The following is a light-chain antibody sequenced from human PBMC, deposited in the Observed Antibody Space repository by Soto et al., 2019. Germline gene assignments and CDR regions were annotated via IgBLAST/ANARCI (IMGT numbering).Light chain of an antibody. CDR2: AAS. J-gene: IGKJ4*01. CDR3: QKYYSAPMT. Sequence: DIQMTQSPSSLSASVGDRVTITCQASEGISDYLAWYQKRPGTPPKLLIYAASVLQSGVPSRFRGSGSGTDFTLTISSLQPEDVATYFCQKYYSAPMTFGGGTKVDIK. V-gene: IGKV1-27*01. CDR1: EGISDY.